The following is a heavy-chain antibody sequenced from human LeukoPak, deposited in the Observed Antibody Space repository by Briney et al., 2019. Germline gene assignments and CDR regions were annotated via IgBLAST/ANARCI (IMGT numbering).Heavy chain of an antibody. CDR2: IYYSGST. D-gene: IGHD3-3*01. J-gene: IGHJ3*02. CDR1: NGSISSGGYY. CDR3: ARGYALLYDFWSGQGPHDAFDI. V-gene: IGHV4-31*03. Sequence: KPSETLSLTCTVSNGSISSGGYYWSWIRQHPGKGLEWIGYIYYSGSTYYNPSLRSRVTISVDTSKNQFSLRLSSVTAADTAVYYCARGYALLYDFWSGQGPHDAFDIWGQGTMVTVSS.